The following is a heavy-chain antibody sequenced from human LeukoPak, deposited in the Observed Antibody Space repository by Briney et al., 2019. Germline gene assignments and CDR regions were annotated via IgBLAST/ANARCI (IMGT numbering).Heavy chain of an antibody. V-gene: IGHV1-2*02. CDR1: GYTFTGYY. CDR2: INPNSGGT. CDR3: ARVGGYSGSYYYYYYMDV. D-gene: IGHD1-26*01. Sequence: ASVKVSCKASGYTFTGYYMHWVRQAPGQGLEWMGWINPNSGGTNYAQKFQGRVTMTRDTSISTAYMELSRLRSDDTAVYYCARVGGYSGSYYYYYYMDVWGKGTTVTISS. J-gene: IGHJ6*03.